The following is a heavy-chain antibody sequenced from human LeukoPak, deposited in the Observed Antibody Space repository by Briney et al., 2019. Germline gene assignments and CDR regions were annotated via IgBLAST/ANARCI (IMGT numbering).Heavy chain of an antibody. CDR2: INHSGGT. CDR3: ARAPGAGSDAFDI. Sequence: SETLSLTCAVYGGSFSGYYWSWIRQPPGKGLEWIGEINHSGGTNYNPSLKSRVTISVDTSKNQFSLKLSSVTAADTAVYYCARAPGAGSDAFDIWGQGTIVTVSS. J-gene: IGHJ3*02. V-gene: IGHV4-34*01. CDR1: GGSFSGYY. D-gene: IGHD1-26*01.